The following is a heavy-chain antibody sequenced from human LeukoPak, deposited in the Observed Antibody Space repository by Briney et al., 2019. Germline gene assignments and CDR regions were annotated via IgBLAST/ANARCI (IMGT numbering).Heavy chain of an antibody. J-gene: IGHJ5*02. D-gene: IGHD6-13*01. Sequence: SVKVSCKTSGYIFTGYYVHWVRQAPGQGLQWMGGIIPIFGTANYAQKFQGRVTITADKSTSTAYMELSSLRSEDTAVYYCARVSSLVSSSWPYNWFDPWGQGTLVTVSS. CDR2: IIPIFGTA. CDR3: ARVSSLVSSSWPYNWFDP. CDR1: GYIFTGYY. V-gene: IGHV1-69*06.